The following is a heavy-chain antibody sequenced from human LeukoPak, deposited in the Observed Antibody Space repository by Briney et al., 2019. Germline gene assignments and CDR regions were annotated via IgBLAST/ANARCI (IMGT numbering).Heavy chain of an antibody. D-gene: IGHD2-2*01. CDR1: GITFSCYA. Sequence: GESLMISSAASGITFSCYAMSWARQAPGEGLEWVSAISCSGGSTYYADSVKGRFTISRDNYKNTLYLQMSSLRAEDTAVYYCAKGGRYCSSTSCSPPDYWGQGTLVTVSS. V-gene: IGHV3-23*01. CDR3: AKGGRYCSSTSCSPPDY. J-gene: IGHJ4*02. CDR2: ISCSGGST.